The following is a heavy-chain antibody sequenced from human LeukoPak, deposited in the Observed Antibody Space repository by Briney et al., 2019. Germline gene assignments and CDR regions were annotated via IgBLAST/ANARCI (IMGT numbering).Heavy chain of an antibody. Sequence: GGSLRLSCAASGFTVSSNYMSWVRQAPGKGLEWVSVIYSGGNTYYADSVKGRFTISRDNSKNTLYLQMNSLRAEDTAMYFCVRDVGAVRGEVYFDYWGQGTLVTVSS. CDR1: GFTVSSNY. J-gene: IGHJ4*02. CDR3: VRDVGAVRGEVYFDY. V-gene: IGHV3-66*01. CDR2: IYSGGNT. D-gene: IGHD3-10*01.